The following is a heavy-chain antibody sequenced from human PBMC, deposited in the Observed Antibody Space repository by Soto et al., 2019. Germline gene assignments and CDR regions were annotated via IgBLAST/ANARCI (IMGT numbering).Heavy chain of an antibody. CDR2: IAPGDSYA. D-gene: IGHD1-20*01. Sequence: XDSLKVSCQSSGYIFTNYLITLVLQMPGKGLEWMGRIAPGDSYANYSPSFHGHVTISADKSISTAYLHWSRLEASDTAMYYCARRLTNTREIIGRTEFDYCGQGTLVTVSS. J-gene: IGHJ4*02. CDR1: GYIFTNYL. V-gene: IGHV5-10-1*01. CDR3: ARRLTNTREIIGRTEFDY.